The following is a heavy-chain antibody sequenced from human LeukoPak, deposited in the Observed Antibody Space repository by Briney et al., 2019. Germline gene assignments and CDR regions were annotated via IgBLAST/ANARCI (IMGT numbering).Heavy chain of an antibody. CDR3: ASLSPLYYDSSRYPY. Sequence: GGSLRLSCAASGFTVSSNYMTWVRQAPGKGLEWVSVIYSADSTYYADSVKGRFTISRDSSKNTLYLQMNSLRAEDTAVYYCASLSPLYYDSSRYPYRGQGTLVTDSS. CDR1: GFTVSSNY. D-gene: IGHD3-22*01. J-gene: IGHJ4*02. CDR2: IYSADST. V-gene: IGHV3-53*01.